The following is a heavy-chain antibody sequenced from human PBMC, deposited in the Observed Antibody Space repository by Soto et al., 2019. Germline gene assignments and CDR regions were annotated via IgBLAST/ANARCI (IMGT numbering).Heavy chain of an antibody. V-gene: IGHV3-53*01. D-gene: IGHD3-9*01. CDR3: ARDRYDIWVGAFDI. Sequence: PGGSLRLSCAASGFTVSSNYMSWVRQAPGKGLEWVSVIYSGGSTYYADSVKGRFTISRDNSKNTLYLQMNSLRAEDTAMYYCARDRYDIWVGAFDIWGQGTMVTVSS. CDR1: GFTVSSNY. J-gene: IGHJ3*02. CDR2: IYSGGST.